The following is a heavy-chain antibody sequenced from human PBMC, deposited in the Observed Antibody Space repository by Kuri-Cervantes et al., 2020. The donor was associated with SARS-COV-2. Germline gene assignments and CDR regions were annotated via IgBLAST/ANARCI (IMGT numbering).Heavy chain of an antibody. CDR2: IDPSDSYT. CDR3: ARQVAHYDILTGYQMYYFDY. J-gene: IGHJ4*02. Sequence: GESLKISCKGSGYSFTSYWISWVRQMPGKGLEWLGRIDPSDSYTNYSPSFQGHVTISADKSISTAYLQWSSLKASGTAMYYCARQVAHYDILTGYQMYYFDYWGQGTLVTVSS. V-gene: IGHV5-10-1*01. D-gene: IGHD3-9*01. CDR1: GYSFTSYW.